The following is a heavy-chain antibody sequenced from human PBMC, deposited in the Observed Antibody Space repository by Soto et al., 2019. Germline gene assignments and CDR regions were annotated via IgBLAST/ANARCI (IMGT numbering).Heavy chain of an antibody. CDR3: ARCDGDWHYYGMDV. J-gene: IGHJ6*02. Sequence: EVQLVESGGGLVQPGGSLRLSCAASGFTFSTYWMHWVRQAPGKGLLWVSRIKSDGSDTSYADSVKGRFTISRDNAKNTLYLQMNSPRAEDTAVYYCARCDGDWHYYGMDVWGQGTTVTVSS. D-gene: IGHD4-17*01. CDR1: GFTFSTYW. CDR2: IKSDGSDT. V-gene: IGHV3-74*01.